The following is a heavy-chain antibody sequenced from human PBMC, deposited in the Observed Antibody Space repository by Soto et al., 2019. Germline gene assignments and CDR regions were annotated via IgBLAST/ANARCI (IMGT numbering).Heavy chain of an antibody. D-gene: IGHD1-26*01. CDR2: FDPEDGET. J-gene: IGHJ4*02. CDR1: GYTFSSYG. V-gene: IGHV1-24*01. Sequence: GASVKVSCKTSGYTFSSYGLSWVRQAPGQGLEWMGGFDPEDGETIYAQKFQGRVTMTEDTSTDTAYMELSSLRSEDTAVYYCATDRVGATIPVMVGYWGQGTLVTVSS. CDR3: ATDRVGATIPVMVGY.